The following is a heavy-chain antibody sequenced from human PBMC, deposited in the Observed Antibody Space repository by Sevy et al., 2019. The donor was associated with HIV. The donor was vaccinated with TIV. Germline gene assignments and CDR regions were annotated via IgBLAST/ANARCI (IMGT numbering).Heavy chain of an antibody. CDR2: IHTDGSSS. Sequence: GGSLRLSCAASGFTFRNYWMHWVRQAPGKGLVSVSYIHTDGSSSYYADYVKGRFTISRSKSKNTLFLQMNSLRAEDTAVYYCARAGIGDFWSGYYGIDHWGQGTLVTVSS. CDR3: ARAGIGDFWSGYYGIDH. CDR1: GFTFRNYW. V-gene: IGHV3-74*01. D-gene: IGHD3-3*01. J-gene: IGHJ4*02.